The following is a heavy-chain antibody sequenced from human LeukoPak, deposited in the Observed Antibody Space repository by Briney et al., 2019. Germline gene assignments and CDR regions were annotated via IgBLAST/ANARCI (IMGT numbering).Heavy chain of an antibody. D-gene: IGHD6-19*01. Sequence: GGSLRLSCAASGLTFDDYAMHWVRQAPGKGLEWVSLISGDGGSTYYADSVKGRFTISRDNSKNSLYLQMNSLRTEDTALYYCAKVSPYHHSSGWYPIYYYYYGMDVWGQGTTVTVSS. CDR2: ISGDGGST. CDR3: AKVSPYHHSSGWYPIYYYYYGMDV. J-gene: IGHJ6*02. CDR1: GLTFDDYA. V-gene: IGHV3-43*02.